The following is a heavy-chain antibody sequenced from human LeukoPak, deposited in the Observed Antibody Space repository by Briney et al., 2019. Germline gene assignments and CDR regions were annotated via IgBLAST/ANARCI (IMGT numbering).Heavy chain of an antibody. Sequence: PGGSLRLSCAASGFIFSSYAMSWVRQAPGKELEWVSAISGSGGNTYYAGSVKGRFTISRDNSRNTLYLQMNSLRVEDTAVYYCAKDLGMGGGSCFHHWGQGILVTVSS. CDR3: AKDLGMGGGSCFHH. J-gene: IGHJ5*02. D-gene: IGHD2-15*01. CDR1: GFIFSSYA. CDR2: ISGSGGNT. V-gene: IGHV3-23*01.